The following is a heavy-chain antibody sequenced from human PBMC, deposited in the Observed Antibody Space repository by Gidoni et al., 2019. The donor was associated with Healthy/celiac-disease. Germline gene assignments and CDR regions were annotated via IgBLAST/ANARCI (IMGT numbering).Heavy chain of an antibody. CDR2: IIPIFGTA. CDR3: ARGPPETMVRGVIWYYYGMDV. D-gene: IGHD3-10*01. V-gene: IGHV1-69*01. J-gene: IGHJ6*02. CDR1: GGTFSSYA. Sequence: QVQLVQSGAEVKKPGSSVKVSCKASGGTFSSYAISWVRQAPGQGLEWMGGIIPIFGTANYAQKFQGRVTITADESTSTAYMELSSLRSEDTAVYYCARGPPETMVRGVIWYYYGMDVWGQGTTVTVSS.